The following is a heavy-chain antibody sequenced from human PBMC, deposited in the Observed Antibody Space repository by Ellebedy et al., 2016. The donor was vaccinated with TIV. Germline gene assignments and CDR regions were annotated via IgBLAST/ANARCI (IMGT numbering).Heavy chain of an antibody. CDR2: IANDESGR. D-gene: IGHD1-1*01. J-gene: IGHJ5*02. CDR1: GFAFSSYA. CDR3: ARDIPQRPNPARFDP. V-gene: IGHV3-30*03. Sequence: GESLKISCAASGFAFSSYAMHWVRQAPGKGLEWVAVIANDESGRHYADSVKGRFTISRDNSKNTLDLQMNSLRVEDTAVYYCARDIPQRPNPARFDPWGQGTLVTVSS.